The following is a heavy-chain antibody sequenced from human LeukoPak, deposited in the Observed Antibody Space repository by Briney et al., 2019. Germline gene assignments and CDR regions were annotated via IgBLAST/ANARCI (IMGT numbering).Heavy chain of an antibody. J-gene: IGHJ3*02. CDR2: IYYSGST. CDR3: ARLNVDTAMVYDAFDI. Sequence: SETLSLTCTVSGGSISSSTYYWGWIRQPPGKGLEWIGSIYYSGSTYYNPSLKSRVTISVDTSKNQFSLKLSSVTAADTAVYYCARLNVDTAMVYDAFDIWGQGIMVTVSS. V-gene: IGHV4-39*01. CDR1: GGSISSSTYY. D-gene: IGHD5-18*01.